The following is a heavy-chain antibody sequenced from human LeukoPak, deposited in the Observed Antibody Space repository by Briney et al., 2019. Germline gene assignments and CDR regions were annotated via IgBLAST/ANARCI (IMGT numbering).Heavy chain of an antibody. CDR3: VRQGQRLFGIYYYGMDL. CDR1: GYTFTSYG. Sequence: ASVKVSCKASGYTFTSYGISWVRQAPGQGLEWMGWISGYNGNTNYAQKLQGRVTMTTDTSTTTAYMEVRSLTSDDTAVYYCVRQGQRLFGIYYYGMDLWGQGTTVTVS. CDR2: ISGYNGNT. V-gene: IGHV1-18*01. D-gene: IGHD3-22*01. J-gene: IGHJ6*02.